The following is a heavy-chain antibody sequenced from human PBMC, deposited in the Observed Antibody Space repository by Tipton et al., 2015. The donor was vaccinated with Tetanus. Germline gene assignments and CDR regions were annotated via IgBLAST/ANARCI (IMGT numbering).Heavy chain of an antibody. CDR2: ISGGGGTT. D-gene: IGHD1-26*01. CDR1: GFTFSSYA. Sequence: SLRLSCAASGFTFSSYAMGWIRQAPGKGLEWVSGISGGGGTTYYAASVKGRFTISRDNPKNTLYLQMNSLRAEDTAVYYCAKDKRIVGAAWSYFDYWSQGTLVTVSS. J-gene: IGHJ4*02. V-gene: IGHV3-23*01. CDR3: AKDKRIVGAAWSYFDY.